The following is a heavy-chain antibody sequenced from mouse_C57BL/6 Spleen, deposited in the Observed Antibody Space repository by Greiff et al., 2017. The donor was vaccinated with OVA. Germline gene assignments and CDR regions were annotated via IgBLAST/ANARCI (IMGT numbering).Heavy chain of an antibody. D-gene: IGHD1-1*01. V-gene: IGHV1-82*01. CDR2: IYPGDGDT. CDR3: AREERITTVVGY. J-gene: IGHJ4*01. CDR1: GYAFSSSW. Sequence: QVQLKESGPELVKPGASVKISCKASGYAFSSSWMNWVKQRPGKGLEWIGRIYPGDGDTNYNGKFKGKATLTADKSSSTAYMQLSSLTSEDSAVYFCAREERITTVVGYWGQGTSVTVSS.